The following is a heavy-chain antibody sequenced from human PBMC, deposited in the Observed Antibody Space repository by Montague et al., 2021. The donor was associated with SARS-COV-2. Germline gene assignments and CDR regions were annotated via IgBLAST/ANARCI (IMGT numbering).Heavy chain of an antibody. J-gene: IGHJ4*02. Sequence: SETLSLTCTVSSDSINSYYWGWIRQPPGKRLEWLGYVYSSGITNYNPSLNSRIAISVDTSKNQFSLRLDSVTAADTAIYYCATLTQSNGDFWGQGALVTVS. V-gene: IGHV4-4*08. CDR1: SDSINSYY. CDR3: ATLTQSNGDF. CDR2: VYSSGIT. D-gene: IGHD4/OR15-4a*01.